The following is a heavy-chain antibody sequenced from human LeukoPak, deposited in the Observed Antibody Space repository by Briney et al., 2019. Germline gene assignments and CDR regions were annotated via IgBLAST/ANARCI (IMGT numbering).Heavy chain of an antibody. Sequence: GASVKVSCKASGYTFTGYYMHWVRQAPGQGLEWMGWINPNSGGTNYAQKFQGRVTMTRDTSISTAYMELSRLRSDDTAVYYCARDGPSGSYSYFQHWGQGTLVTVSS. CDR2: INPNSGGT. CDR3: ARDGPSGSYSYFQH. D-gene: IGHD1-26*01. CDR1: GYTFTGYY. V-gene: IGHV1-2*02. J-gene: IGHJ1*01.